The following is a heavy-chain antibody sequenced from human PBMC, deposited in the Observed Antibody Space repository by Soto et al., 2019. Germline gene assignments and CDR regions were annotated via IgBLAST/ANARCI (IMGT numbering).Heavy chain of an antibody. CDR1: GGSVSSGSYY. J-gene: IGHJ6*02. Sequence: SETLSLTCTVSGGSVSSGSYYWSWIRQPPGKGLEWIGYIYYSGSTYYNPSLKSRVTISVDTSKNQFSLKLSSVTAADTAVYYCARDPGVPRDGYNDYYYYYGMDVWGQGTTVTVSS. D-gene: IGHD5-12*01. V-gene: IGHV4-61*01. CDR3: ARDPGVPRDGYNDYYYYYGMDV. CDR2: IYYSGST.